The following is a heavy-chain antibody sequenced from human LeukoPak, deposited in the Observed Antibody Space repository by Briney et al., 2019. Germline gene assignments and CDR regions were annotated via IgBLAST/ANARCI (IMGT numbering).Heavy chain of an antibody. V-gene: IGHV3-74*01. D-gene: IGHD3-22*01. CDR2: INSDARST. CDR1: GFTFSNYW. Sequence: GGSLRLSCAASGFTFSNYWMHWVRQAPGKGLVWVSRINSDARSTSYADSVKGRFTISRDNAKNTLYLQMNSLRAEDTALYYCAKDGYYDSTGYIDYWGQGTVVTVSS. CDR3: AKDGYYDSTGYIDY. J-gene: IGHJ4*02.